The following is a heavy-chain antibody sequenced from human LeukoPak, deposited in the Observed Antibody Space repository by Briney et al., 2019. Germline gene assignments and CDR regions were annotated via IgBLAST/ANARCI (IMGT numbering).Heavy chain of an antibody. Sequence: PSETLSLTCTVSGGSISSSSYYWGWIRQPPGKGLEWIGSIYYSGSTYYNPSLKSRVTISVDTSKNQFSLKLSSVTAADTAVYYCARRSSAAYYYYYMDVWGKGTTVTVSS. D-gene: IGHD6-25*01. CDR3: ARRSSAAYYYYYMDV. V-gene: IGHV4-39*07. CDR2: IYYSGST. CDR1: GGSISSSSYY. J-gene: IGHJ6*03.